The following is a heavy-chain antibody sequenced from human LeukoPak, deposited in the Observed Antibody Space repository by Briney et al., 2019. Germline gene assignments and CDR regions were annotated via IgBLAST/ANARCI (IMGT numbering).Heavy chain of an antibody. J-gene: IGHJ4*02. D-gene: IGHD3-10*01. CDR1: GFTFSSYW. Sequence: PGGSLRLSCAASGFTFSSYWMHWVRQAPGKGLVWVSRINSDGSSTSYADSVKGRFTISRDNAKNTLYLQMNSLRAEDTAVYYCARQSYYGSGSPKYYFDYWGQGTLVTVSS. CDR2: INSDGSST. V-gene: IGHV3-74*01. CDR3: ARQSYYGSGSPKYYFDY.